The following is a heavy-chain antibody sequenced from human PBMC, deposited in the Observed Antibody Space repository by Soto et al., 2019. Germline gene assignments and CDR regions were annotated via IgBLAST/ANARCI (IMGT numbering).Heavy chain of an antibody. CDR2: FDPEDGET. D-gene: IGHD3-22*01. CDR3: ATDPRMDYYDSSGPI. Sequence: ASVKVSCKVSGYTLTELSMHWVRQAPGKGLEWMGGFDPEDGETIYAQKFQGRVTMTEDTSTDTAYMELSSLRSEDTAVYYCATDPRMDYYDSSGPIGGKGTMAPVPS. CDR1: GYTLTELS. V-gene: IGHV1-24*01. J-gene: IGHJ3*02.